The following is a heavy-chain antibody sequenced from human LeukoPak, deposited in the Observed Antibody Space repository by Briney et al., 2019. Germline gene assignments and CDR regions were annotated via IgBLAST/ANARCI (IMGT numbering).Heavy chain of an antibody. Sequence: ASVKVSCKASGYTFTGYYIHWVRQAPGQGLEWMGWINPNSGGTNYPQKFQGRVTMTRDTSTSTAYMELSGLRSDDTAVYYCARPNYYDSSGQFDYWGQGALVIVSS. V-gene: IGHV1-2*02. CDR1: GYTFTGYY. CDR2: INPNSGGT. D-gene: IGHD3-22*01. CDR3: ARPNYYDSSGQFDY. J-gene: IGHJ4*02.